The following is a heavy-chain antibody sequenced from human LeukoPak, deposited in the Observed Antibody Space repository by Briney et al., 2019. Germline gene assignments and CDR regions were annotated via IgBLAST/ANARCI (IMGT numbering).Heavy chain of an antibody. CDR3: AREGAASFAY. CDR1: GYTFTDQY. J-gene: IGHJ4*02. D-gene: IGHD1-26*01. V-gene: IGHV1-2*06. Sequence: VASVKVSCKASGYTFTDQYIHWVRQAPGQGFEWMGRMNPNSGGTNYAQNFQDRVTMTRDTSIRTAYMELSRLTSDDTAMYYCAREGAASFAYWGQGTPVTVSS. CDR2: MNPNSGGT.